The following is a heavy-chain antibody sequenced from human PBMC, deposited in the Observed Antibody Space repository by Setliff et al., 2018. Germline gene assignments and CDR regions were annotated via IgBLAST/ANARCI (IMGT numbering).Heavy chain of an antibody. V-gene: IGHV4-61*02. Sequence: SETLSLTCTVSADSGGSISSGSYYWSWIRQPAGKGLEWIGRIYTSGSTNYNPSLKSRVTISVDTSKNQFSLKLSSVTAADTAVYYCARDEEYSSSSGWDYYYYYGMDVWGQGTTVTV. J-gene: IGHJ6*02. CDR1: ADSGGSISSGSYY. CDR3: ARDEEYSSSSGWDYYYYYGMDV. D-gene: IGHD6-6*01. CDR2: IYTSGST.